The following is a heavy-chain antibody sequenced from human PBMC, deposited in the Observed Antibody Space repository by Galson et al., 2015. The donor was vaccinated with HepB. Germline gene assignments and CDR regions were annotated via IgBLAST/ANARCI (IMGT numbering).Heavy chain of an antibody. CDR1: GYTFTSYD. V-gene: IGHV1-8*01. D-gene: IGHD6-6*01. J-gene: IGHJ4*02. Sequence: SVKVSCKASGYTFTSYDINWVRQATGQGLEWMGWMNPNSGNTGYAQKFQGRVTMTRNTSISTAYMELSSLRSEDTAVYYCARGYGSSSGHPLGAFDIWGQGTLVTVSS. CDR3: ARGYGSSSGHPLGAFDI. CDR2: MNPNSGNT.